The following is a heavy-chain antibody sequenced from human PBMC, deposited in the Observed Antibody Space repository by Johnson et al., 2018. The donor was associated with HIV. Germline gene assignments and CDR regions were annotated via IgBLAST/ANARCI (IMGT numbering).Heavy chain of an antibody. CDR1: GFTFSAYG. J-gene: IGHJ3*02. D-gene: IGHD3-22*01. Sequence: VQLVESGGGVVQPGRSLRLSCAASGFTFSAYGMHWVRQAPGQGLEWVAVISYDGSYKYYADSVKGRFTISRDNGKNSLYLQMNSLRAEDTALYYCARVSTMIVVARNDAFDIWGQGTMVTVSS. CDR3: ARVSTMIVVARNDAFDI. CDR2: ISYDGSYK. V-gene: IGHV3-30*03.